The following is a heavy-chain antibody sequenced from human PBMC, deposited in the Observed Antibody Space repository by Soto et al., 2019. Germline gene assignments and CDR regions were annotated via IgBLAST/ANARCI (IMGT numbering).Heavy chain of an antibody. CDR2: IRVSDGSE. V-gene: IGHV3-23*01. CDR1: GFTFTNYA. CDR3: AGDYIRLNSLNSNYYSFGMDV. Sequence: QPGGSLRLSCAASGFTFTNYAMSWVRQAPGKWLEWVSTIRVSDGSEKYADFVEGRFTISRDTSKNTLSLQMNSLRAEDTAVYYCAGDYIRLNSLNSNYYSFGMDVWGQGTTVTV. D-gene: IGHD4-17*01. J-gene: IGHJ6*02.